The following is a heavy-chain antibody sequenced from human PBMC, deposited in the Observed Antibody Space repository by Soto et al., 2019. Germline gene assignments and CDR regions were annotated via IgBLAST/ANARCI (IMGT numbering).Heavy chain of an antibody. CDR1: GGSISSYY. J-gene: IGHJ6*02. V-gene: IGHV4-39*01. Sequence: SETLSLTCTVSGGSISSYYWGWIRQPPGKGLEWIGSIYYSGSTYYNPSLKSRVTISVDTSKNQFSLKLSSVTAADTAVYYCARQTNYDILTGYYNYYYYGMDVWGQGTTVTVSS. D-gene: IGHD3-9*01. CDR2: IYYSGST. CDR3: ARQTNYDILTGYYNYYYYGMDV.